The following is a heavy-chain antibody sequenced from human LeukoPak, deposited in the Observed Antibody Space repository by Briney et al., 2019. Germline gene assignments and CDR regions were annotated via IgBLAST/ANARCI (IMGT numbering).Heavy chain of an antibody. V-gene: IGHV3-23*01. CDR1: GFTFSSYA. CDR2: IRGTGDST. CDR3: AKMGDYGGNSGWFDP. Sequence: GGSLRLSCAASGFTFSSYAMTWVRQAPGKGLEWVSTIRGTGDSTYYADSVKGRFTISRDNSKNTLYLQMNSLRAEDTAVYHCAKMGDYGGNSGWFDPWGQGTLVTVSS. D-gene: IGHD4-23*01. J-gene: IGHJ5*02.